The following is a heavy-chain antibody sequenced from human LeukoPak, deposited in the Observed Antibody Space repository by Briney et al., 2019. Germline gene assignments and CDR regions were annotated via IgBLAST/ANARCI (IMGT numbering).Heavy chain of an antibody. Sequence: PGGSLRLSCAASGFTFSSYGMHWVRQAPGKGLEWVAVISYDGSNKCYADSVKGRFTISRDNSKNTLYLQMNSLRAEDTAVYYCAKVDQQQLVDYWGQGTLVTVSS. V-gene: IGHV3-30*18. CDR3: AKVDQQQLVDY. D-gene: IGHD6-13*01. CDR2: ISYDGSNK. CDR1: GFTFSSYG. J-gene: IGHJ4*02.